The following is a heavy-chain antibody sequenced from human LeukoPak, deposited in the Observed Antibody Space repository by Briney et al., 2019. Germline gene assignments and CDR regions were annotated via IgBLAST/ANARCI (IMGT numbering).Heavy chain of an antibody. J-gene: IGHJ4*02. D-gene: IGHD3-22*01. Sequence: SETLSLTCAVYGGSFSGYYWSWIRQPPGKGLEWIGYIYYSGSTNYNPSLKSRVTISVDTSKNQFSLKLSSVTAADTAVYYCATFGHSSGYYYFDYWGQGTLVTASS. CDR3: ATFGHSSGYYYFDY. CDR2: IYYSGST. CDR1: GGSFSGYY. V-gene: IGHV4-59*01.